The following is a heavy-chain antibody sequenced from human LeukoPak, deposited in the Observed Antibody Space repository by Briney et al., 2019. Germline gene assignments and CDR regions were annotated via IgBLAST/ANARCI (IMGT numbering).Heavy chain of an antibody. Sequence: ASVKVSCKASGHTFTVYYMHWVRQAPGQGLEWMGWINANSGDTNYAQKFQGRVTMTRDTSISTAYMELSRLRSDDTAVYYCASKWVTYYYNSSAYHYPTDVFDIWGQGTMVTVSS. V-gene: IGHV1-2*02. J-gene: IGHJ3*02. CDR2: INANSGDT. D-gene: IGHD3-22*01. CDR1: GHTFTVYY. CDR3: ASKWVTYYYNSSAYHYPTDVFDI.